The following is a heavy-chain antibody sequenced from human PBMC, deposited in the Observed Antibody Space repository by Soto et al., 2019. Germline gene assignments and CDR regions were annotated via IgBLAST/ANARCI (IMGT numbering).Heavy chain of an antibody. CDR2: INHSGST. J-gene: IGHJ6*02. CDR1: GGSFSGYY. V-gene: IGHV4-34*01. Sequence: SETLSLTCAVYGGSFSGYYWSWIRQPPGKGLEWIGEINHSGSTNYNPSLKSRVTISVDTSKNQFSLKLSSVTAADTAVYYCVRGRKVTTDYYYGMDVWGQGTTVTVSS. D-gene: IGHD4-17*01. CDR3: VRGRKVTTDYYYGMDV.